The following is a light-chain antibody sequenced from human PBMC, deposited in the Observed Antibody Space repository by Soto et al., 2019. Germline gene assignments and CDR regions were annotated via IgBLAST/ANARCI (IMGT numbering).Light chain of an antibody. CDR2: GAS. V-gene: IGKV3-15*01. Sequence: EIVMTQSPATLSVSPGERATLSCRASQSVSSNLAWYQQKPGQAPRLLIYGASTRATGIPARFSGSGSGTDSTLTLSRLQSEDFAVYYCQQYNNWPPGVTFGPGTKVDIK. CDR3: QQYNNWPPGVT. J-gene: IGKJ3*01. CDR1: QSVSSN.